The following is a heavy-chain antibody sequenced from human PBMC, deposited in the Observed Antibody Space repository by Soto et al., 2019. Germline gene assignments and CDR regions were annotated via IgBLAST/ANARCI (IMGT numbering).Heavy chain of an antibody. D-gene: IGHD3-9*01. CDR3: ARSSHYDILTGYYSFLVGGMDV. CDR1: GYTFTGYY. CDR2: INPNSGGT. J-gene: IGHJ6*02. Sequence: WASVKVSCKASGYTFTGYYMHWVRQAPGQGLEWMGWINPNSGGTNYAQKFQGRVTMTRDTSISTAYMELSRLRSDDTAVYYCARSSHYDILTGYYSFLVGGMDVWGQGTTVTVSS. V-gene: IGHV1-2*02.